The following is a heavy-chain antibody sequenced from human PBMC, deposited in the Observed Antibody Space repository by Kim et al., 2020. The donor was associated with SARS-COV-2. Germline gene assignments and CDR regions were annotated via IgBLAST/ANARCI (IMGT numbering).Heavy chain of an antibody. Sequence: SETLSLTCAVYGGSFSGYYWSWIRQPPGKGLEWIGEINHSGSTNYNPSLKSRVTISVDTSKNQFSLKLSSVTAADTAVYYCARGRGEDMTTVTTPPYYYYGMDVWGQGTTVTVSS. CDR3: ARGRGEDMTTVTTPPYYYYGMDV. V-gene: IGHV4-34*01. D-gene: IGHD4-17*01. J-gene: IGHJ6*02. CDR2: INHSGST. CDR1: GGSFSGYY.